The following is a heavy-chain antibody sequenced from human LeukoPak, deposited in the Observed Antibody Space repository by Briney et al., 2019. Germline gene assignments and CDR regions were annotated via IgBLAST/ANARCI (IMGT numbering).Heavy chain of an antibody. V-gene: IGHV3-30*02. Sequence: GGSLRLSCAASGFTFTNSGIHWVRQAPGRGLEWVAFIQFHGSDIFYADSVEGRFTISRDNSKNTLYLQMNSLRPEDTAVYYCARGPRDYDSSGQIDYWGQGTLVTVSS. J-gene: IGHJ4*02. CDR3: ARGPRDYDSSGQIDY. CDR2: IQFHGSDI. CDR1: GFTFTNSG. D-gene: IGHD3-22*01.